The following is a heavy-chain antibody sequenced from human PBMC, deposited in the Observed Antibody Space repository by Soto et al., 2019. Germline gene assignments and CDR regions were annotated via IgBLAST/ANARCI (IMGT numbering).Heavy chain of an antibody. V-gene: IGHV3-48*01. Sequence: PGGSLILSCAASGFTSGFTFSGYSMNWVRQAPGKGLEWVSYISSSSSTIYYADSVKGRFTISRDNAKNSLYLQMISLRAEDTAVYYCARDLNLGSFDYWGQGT. J-gene: IGHJ4*02. CDR3: ARDLNLGSFDY. CDR2: ISSSSSTI. CDR1: GFTFSGYS.